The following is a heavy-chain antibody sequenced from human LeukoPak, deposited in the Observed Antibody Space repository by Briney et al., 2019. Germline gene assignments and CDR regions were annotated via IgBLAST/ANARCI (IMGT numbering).Heavy chain of an antibody. Sequence: PGGSLRLSCTASGFTFSSYSMNWVRKAPGPGLEWVSYISSSSSNIFYADSFKGRFTISRDNAKNTLYLQMNSLRAEDTAVYYCARDLYYYDSSGYYYPAGYGGQGTLVTVSS. V-gene: IGHV3-21*01. CDR1: GFTFSSYS. D-gene: IGHD3-22*01. J-gene: IGHJ4*02. CDR3: ARDLYYYDSSGYYYPAGY. CDR2: ISSSSSNI.